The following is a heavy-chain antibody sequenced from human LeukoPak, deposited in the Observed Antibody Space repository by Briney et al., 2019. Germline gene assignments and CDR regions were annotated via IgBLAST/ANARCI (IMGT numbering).Heavy chain of an antibody. Sequence: SVKVSCKASGGTFSSYAISWVRQAPGQGREWMGGIIPIFGTANYAQKFQGRVTITADESTSTAYMELSSLRSEDTAVYYCARLRSPYYYGSGSPFDYWGQGTLVTVSS. V-gene: IGHV1-69*01. CDR2: IIPIFGTA. J-gene: IGHJ4*02. CDR1: GGTFSSYA. CDR3: ARLRSPYYYGSGSPFDY. D-gene: IGHD3-10*01.